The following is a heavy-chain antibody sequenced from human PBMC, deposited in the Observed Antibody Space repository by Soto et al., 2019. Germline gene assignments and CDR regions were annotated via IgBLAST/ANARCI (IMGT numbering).Heavy chain of an antibody. V-gene: IGHV1-18*01. J-gene: IGHJ4*02. D-gene: IGHD4-17*01. CDR2: ISAYNGNT. CDR1: GYTFTSYG. CDR3: ARRSYGDLKTGGFDY. Sequence: QVQLVQSGAEVKKPGASVKVSCKASGYTFTSYGISWVRQAPGQGLEWMGWISAYNGNTNYAQKLQGRVTMTTDTSTSTDHMELRSLRSDDTAVYYCARRSYGDLKTGGFDYWGQGTLVTVSS.